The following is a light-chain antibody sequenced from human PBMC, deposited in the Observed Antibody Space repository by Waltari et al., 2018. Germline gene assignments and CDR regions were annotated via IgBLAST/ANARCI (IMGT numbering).Light chain of an antibody. CDR2: DAS. V-gene: IGKV1-5*01. Sequence: DIQMTQSPSTLSASVGDRVTITCRASQSISSWLAWYQQKPGKAPKLLFYDASSLESGVPSRFSGSGSGTEFTLTISSLQPDDFATYYCQQYNSPRTFGQGTKVEIK. J-gene: IGKJ1*01. CDR1: QSISSW. CDR3: QQYNSPRT.